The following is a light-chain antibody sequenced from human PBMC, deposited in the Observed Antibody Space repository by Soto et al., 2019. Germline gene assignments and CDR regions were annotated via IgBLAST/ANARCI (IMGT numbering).Light chain of an antibody. Sequence: QSVLTQPPSASGSPGQSVTISCTGASSDVGGYNFVSWYQHHPGKAPRLMIYDVTQRPSGVPDRFSGSKSGNPASLTVSGLQVDDDAYYYCSSYAGSSIPVAFGGGTKLTVL. V-gene: IGLV2-8*01. J-gene: IGLJ2*01. CDR1: SSDVGGYNF. CDR2: DVT. CDR3: SSYAGSSIPVA.